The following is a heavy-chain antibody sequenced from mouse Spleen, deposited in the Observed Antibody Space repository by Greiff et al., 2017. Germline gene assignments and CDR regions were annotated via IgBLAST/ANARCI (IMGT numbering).Heavy chain of an antibody. CDR2: ISNNANGYTT. CDR3: ARWRYFDY. Sequence: DVKLVESGGGLVQPGGSLSLSCAASGFTFTDYYMTWVRQPPGKALEWLGFISNNANGYTTEYSATVKGRFTISRDNSQGILYRQMKALRARDSATYYCARWRYFDYWGQGTTLTVSP. V-gene: IGHV7-3*01. CDR1: GFTFTDYY. J-gene: IGHJ2*01.